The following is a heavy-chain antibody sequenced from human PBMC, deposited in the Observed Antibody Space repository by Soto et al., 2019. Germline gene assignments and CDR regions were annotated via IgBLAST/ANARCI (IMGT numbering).Heavy chain of an antibody. CDR3: TVGHYGA. V-gene: IGHV3-15*07. CDR2: IKSETDGGTT. Sequence: EVQLVESGGDLVKPGGSLRLSCAASSFSVNTVYMNWVRQAPGKGLEWVGHIKSETDGGTTDYAAPVKGRFSISRDASKNTLYLQMNSLQTEVTAVYYCTVGHYGAWGQGTLVTVSS. CDR1: SFSVNTVY. D-gene: IGHD4-17*01. J-gene: IGHJ5*02.